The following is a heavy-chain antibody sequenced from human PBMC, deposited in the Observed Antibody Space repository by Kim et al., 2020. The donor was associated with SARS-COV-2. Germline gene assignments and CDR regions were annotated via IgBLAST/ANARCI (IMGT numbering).Heavy chain of an antibody. J-gene: IGHJ6*02. D-gene: IGHD3-16*01. Sequence: ASVKVSCKTTGYNFKAFGVSWVRRAPGQGLEWMGWISGYDGSARYTHKLEGRVTLSIDKLTSTSYMQLRGLRSDDTAVYYCAKTPQYVIPYFYYGMDVWG. CDR1: GYNFKAFG. CDR3: AKTPQYVIPYFYYGMDV. V-gene: IGHV1-18*01. CDR2: ISGYDGSA.